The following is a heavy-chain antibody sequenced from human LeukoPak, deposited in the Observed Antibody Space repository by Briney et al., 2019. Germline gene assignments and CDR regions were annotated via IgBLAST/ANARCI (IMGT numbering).Heavy chain of an antibody. Sequence: ASVKVSCKASGYTFTGYYMHWVRQAPGQGLEWMGWINPNSGGTNYAQKFQGRVTMTRDTSISTACMELSRLRSDDTAVYYCAREGGAAAMDMDVWGKGTTVTVSS. D-gene: IGHD5-24*01. V-gene: IGHV1-2*02. CDR1: GYTFTGYY. CDR2: INPNSGGT. J-gene: IGHJ6*03. CDR3: AREGGAAAMDMDV.